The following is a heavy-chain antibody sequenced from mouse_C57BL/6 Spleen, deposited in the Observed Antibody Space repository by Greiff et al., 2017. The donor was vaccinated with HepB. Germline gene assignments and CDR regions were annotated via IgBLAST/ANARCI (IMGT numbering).Heavy chain of an antibody. CDR1: GFTFSSYA. CDR3: ARERDYSNYVRYFDY. Sequence: EVNVVESGGGLVKPGGSLKLSCAASGFTFSSYAMSWVRQTPEKRLEWVATISDGGSYTYYPDNVKGRFTISRDNAKNNLYLQMSHLKSEDTAMYYCARERDYSNYVRYFDYWGQGTTLTVSS. J-gene: IGHJ2*01. D-gene: IGHD2-5*01. V-gene: IGHV5-4*01. CDR2: ISDGGSYT.